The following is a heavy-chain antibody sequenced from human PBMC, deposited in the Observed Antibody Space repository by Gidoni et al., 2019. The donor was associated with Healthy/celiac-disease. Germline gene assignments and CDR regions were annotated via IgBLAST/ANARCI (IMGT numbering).Heavy chain of an antibody. V-gene: IGHV3-72*01. D-gene: IGHD3-22*01. Sequence: EVQLVESGGGLVQPGGSLRLSCAASGFTFSDHYMDWVRQAPGKGLEWVGRTRNKAHSYTTEYAASVKGRFTISRDDSKNSLYLQMNSLKTEDTAVYYCARVLHYYDSSGYYYDYWGQGTLVTVSS. J-gene: IGHJ4*02. CDR1: GFTFSDHY. CDR2: TRNKAHSYTT. CDR3: ARVLHYYDSSGYYYDY.